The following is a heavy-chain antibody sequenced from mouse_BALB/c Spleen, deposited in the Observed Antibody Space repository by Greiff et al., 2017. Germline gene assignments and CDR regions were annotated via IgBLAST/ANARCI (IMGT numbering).Heavy chain of an antibody. CDR1: GFSLTSYG. D-gene: IGHD2-5*01. CDR2: IWAGGST. J-gene: IGHJ4*01. Sequence: QVQLQQSGPGLVAPSQSLSITCTVSGFSLTSYGVHWVRQPPGKGLEWLGVIWAGGSTNYNSALMSRLSISKDNSKSQVFLKMNSLQTDDTAMYYCARESNYSYYYAMDYWGQGTSVTVSS. CDR3: ARESNYSYYYAMDY. V-gene: IGHV2-9*02.